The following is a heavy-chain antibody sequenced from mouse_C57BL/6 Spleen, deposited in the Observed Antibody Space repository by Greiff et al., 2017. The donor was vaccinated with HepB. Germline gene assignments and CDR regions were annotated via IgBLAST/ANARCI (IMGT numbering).Heavy chain of an antibody. CDR1: GFTFSSYA. CDR2: ISDGGSYT. D-gene: IGHD4-1*02. CDR3: ARDSPSTGTTFDY. Sequence: EVMLVESGGGLVKPGGSLKLSCAASGFTFSSYAMSWVRQTPEKRLEWVATISDGGSYTYYPDNVKGRFTISRDNAKNNLYLQMSHLKSEDTAMYYCARDSPSTGTTFDYWGQGTTLTVSS. J-gene: IGHJ2*01. V-gene: IGHV5-4*01.